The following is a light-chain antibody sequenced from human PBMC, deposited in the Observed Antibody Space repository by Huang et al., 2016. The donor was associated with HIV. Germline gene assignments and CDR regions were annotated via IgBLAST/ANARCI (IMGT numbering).Light chain of an antibody. V-gene: IGKV3-20*01. J-gene: IGKJ3*01. CDR3: QQYERPPDT. CDR1: QSVGIY. Sequence: EIVLTQSPGTLSLSPGERATLSCRASQSVGIYLAWYQQKPGQAPRLLIYGASTRVTGIPDRFRGGGSGTDFTLSISRLEPEDFAVYYCQQYERPPDTFGPGTKVNIK. CDR2: GAS.